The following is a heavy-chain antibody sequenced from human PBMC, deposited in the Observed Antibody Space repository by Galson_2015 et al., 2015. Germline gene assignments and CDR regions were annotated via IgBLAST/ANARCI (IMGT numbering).Heavy chain of an antibody. J-gene: IGHJ6*03. Sequence: SLRLSCAASGFTFSDYYMSWIRQAPGKGLEWVSYISSSSSYTNYADSVKGRFTISRDNAKNSLYLQMNSLRAEDTAVYYCARDLRELTGGHCSSPSCYSYYYYYMDVWGKGTTVTVSS. V-gene: IGHV3-11*05. D-gene: IGHD2-2*01. CDR3: ARDLRELTGGHCSSPSCYSYYYYYMDV. CDR2: ISSSSSYT. CDR1: GFTFSDYY.